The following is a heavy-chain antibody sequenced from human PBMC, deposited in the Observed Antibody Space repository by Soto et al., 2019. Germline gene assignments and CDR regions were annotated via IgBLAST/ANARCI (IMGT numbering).Heavy chain of an antibody. J-gene: IGHJ6*02. V-gene: IGHV1-46*01. Sequence: ASVKVSCKASGYTFTSYYMHWVRQAPGQGLEWMGIINPSGGSTSYAQKFQGRVTMTRDTSTSTVYMELSSLRSEDTAVYYCAREAWMDYDSSGSGLDLYYYYGMDVWGQGTTVTVSS. CDR1: GYTFTSYY. CDR3: AREAWMDYDSSGSGLDLYYYYGMDV. CDR2: INPSGGST. D-gene: IGHD3-22*01.